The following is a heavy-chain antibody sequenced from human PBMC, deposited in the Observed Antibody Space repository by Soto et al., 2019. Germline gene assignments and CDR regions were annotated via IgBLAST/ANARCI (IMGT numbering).Heavy chain of an antibody. CDR2: ISYSGST. CDR1: GGSISSGGYS. D-gene: IGHD5-12*01. CDR3: MNYNSGWKY. Sequence: PSETLSLTCAVSGGSISSGGYSWSWIRQPPGKGLEWIGMISYSGSTYYSPSLKSRVTISADTSKNQLSLRLSSVTAADTAVFHCMNYNSGWKYWGQGTVVTVSS. V-gene: IGHV4-30-2*03. J-gene: IGHJ4*02.